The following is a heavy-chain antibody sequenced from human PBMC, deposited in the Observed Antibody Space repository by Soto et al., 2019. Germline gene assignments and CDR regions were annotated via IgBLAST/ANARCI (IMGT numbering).Heavy chain of an antibody. CDR3: ARDLWGYCGTDCYPLDV. V-gene: IGHV4-59*01. CDR2: MYNTGST. J-gene: IGHJ6*02. Sequence: LCGGTISRYYWSWIRQPPGKGLEWIGYMYNTGSTVYNPSFQSRVTISVDTSKNQFSLKLNSVTAADTAVYYCARDLWGYCGTDCYPLDVWGQGTTVTVSS. CDR1: GGTISRYY. D-gene: IGHD2-21*02.